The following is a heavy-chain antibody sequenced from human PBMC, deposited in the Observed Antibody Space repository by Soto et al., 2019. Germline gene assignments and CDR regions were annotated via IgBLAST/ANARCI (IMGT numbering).Heavy chain of an antibody. CDR2: INHSGST. J-gene: IGHJ4*02. CDR3: SRVGVATPPYYFDH. Sequence: QVQLQQWGAGLLKPSETLSLTCAVYGGSFSGYYWSWIRQPPGKGLEWIGEINHSGSTNYNPSLKGRVTLSVDTSKNQFSLKLSSVAAADTAVYYCSRVGVATPPYYFDHWGQGTLVTVSS. CDR1: GGSFSGYY. D-gene: IGHD5-12*01. V-gene: IGHV4-34*01.